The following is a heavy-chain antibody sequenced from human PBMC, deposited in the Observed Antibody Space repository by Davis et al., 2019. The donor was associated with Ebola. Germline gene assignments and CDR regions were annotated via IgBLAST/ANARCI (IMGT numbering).Heavy chain of an antibody. CDR2: ISSKSTRT. CDR1: GFTFSDHY. J-gene: IGHJ4*02. CDR3: ARSTILEY. D-gene: IGHD3-3*01. Sequence: GGSLRLSCAASGFTFSDHYMSWIRQAPGKGLEWVSKISSKSTRTEYADSVRGRFTISRDNSKNLLLLEMNSLRAEDTAGYYCARSTILEYWGQGTLVTVSS. V-gene: IGHV3-11*06.